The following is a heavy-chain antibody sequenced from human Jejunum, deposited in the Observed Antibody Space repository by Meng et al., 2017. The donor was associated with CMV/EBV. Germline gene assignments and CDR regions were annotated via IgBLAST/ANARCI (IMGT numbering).Heavy chain of an antibody. Sequence: GFTFSNYAMSGVRQAPGKGLEWVGSVTGRTATSYYADSVKGRFTISRDNSKDTVHLQMDSLRVEDTAVYYCSKDLSYGGASWNFDSWGQGTLVTVSS. CDR3: SKDLSYGGASWNFDS. CDR2: VTGRTATS. V-gene: IGHV3-23*01. J-gene: IGHJ4*02. D-gene: IGHD3-16*01. CDR1: GFTFSNYA.